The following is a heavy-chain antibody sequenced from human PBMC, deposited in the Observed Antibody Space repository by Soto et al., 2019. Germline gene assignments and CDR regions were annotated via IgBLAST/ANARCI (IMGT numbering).Heavy chain of an antibody. CDR2: TYSGGST. D-gene: IGHD1-26*01. CDR1: GFTVSTYN. V-gene: IGHV3-53*01. J-gene: IGHJ6*02. CDR3: ARKLSGAVQGWAYGMDV. Sequence: GGSLRLSCAASGFTVSTYNMIWVRQAPVKGLEWVSVTYSGGSTQYADSVKGRFTVSRDNSKNTLYLQMSSLRDEDTAVYYCARKLSGAVQGWAYGMDVWGRGTTVTVSS.